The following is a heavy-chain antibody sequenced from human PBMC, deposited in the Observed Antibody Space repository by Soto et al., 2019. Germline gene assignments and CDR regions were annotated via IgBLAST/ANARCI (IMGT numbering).Heavy chain of an antibody. CDR3: ARVAVTTVGVNYYYGMDV. V-gene: IGHV6-1*01. CDR1: GDSVSSNSAA. J-gene: IGHJ6*02. D-gene: IGHD4-4*01. Sequence: SQTLSLTCAISGDSVSSNSAAWNWIRQSPSRGLEWLGRTYYRSKWYNDYAVSVKSRITINPDTSKNQFSLQLNSVTPEDTAVYYCARVAVTTVGVNYYYGMDVWGQGTTVTVSS. CDR2: TYYRSKWYN.